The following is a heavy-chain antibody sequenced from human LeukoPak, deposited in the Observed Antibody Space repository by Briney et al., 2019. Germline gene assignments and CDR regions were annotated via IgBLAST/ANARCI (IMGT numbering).Heavy chain of an antibody. CDR2: MYTSGST. V-gene: IGHV4-61*02. CDR1: GGSINSGTYY. D-gene: IGHD6-6*01. CDR3: ARGEKGSSSGSINY. J-gene: IGHJ4*02. Sequence: SETLSLTCIVSGGSINSGTYYWSWIRQPAGKGLEWIGRMYTSGSTNYNPSLESRVTISVDTSKNQFSLKLSSVTAADTAVYYCARGEKGSSSGSINYWGQGTLVTVSS.